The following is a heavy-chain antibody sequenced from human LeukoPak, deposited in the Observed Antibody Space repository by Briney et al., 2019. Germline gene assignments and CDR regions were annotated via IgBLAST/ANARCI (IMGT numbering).Heavy chain of an antibody. V-gene: IGHV3-30*18. CDR2: ISYDGSNK. CDR1: GFTFSSYG. J-gene: IGHJ3*02. CDR3: AKSAGGNAFDI. Sequence: GGSLRLSCAASGFTFSSYGMHWVRQAPGKGLEWVAVISYDGSNKYYADSVKGRFTISGDNSKNTLYLQMNSLRAEDTAVYYCAKSAGGNAFDIWGQGTMVTVSS. D-gene: IGHD1-1*01.